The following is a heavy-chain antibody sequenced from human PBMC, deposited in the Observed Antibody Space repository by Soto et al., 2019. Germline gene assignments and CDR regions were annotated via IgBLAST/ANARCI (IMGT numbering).Heavy chain of an antibody. CDR3: AKDWDIVVVTAIRYGMDV. V-gene: IGHV3-30*18. Sequence: QVQLVESGGGVVQPGRSLRLSCAASGFTFRSYGMHWVRQAPGKGLAGVAVISYDGSNKYYADSVKGRFTISRDNSKNTLYLQMDSLRAEDTALYYCAKDWDIVVVTAIRYGMDVWGQGTTVTVSS. D-gene: IGHD2-21*02. CDR2: ISYDGSNK. J-gene: IGHJ6*02. CDR1: GFTFRSYG.